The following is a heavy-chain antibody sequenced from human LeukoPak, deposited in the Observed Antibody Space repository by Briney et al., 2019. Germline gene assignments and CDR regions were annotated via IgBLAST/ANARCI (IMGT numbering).Heavy chain of an antibody. D-gene: IGHD5-18*01. V-gene: IGHV1-69*13. CDR2: IIPLFGTT. Sequence: SVTVSCKASGGIFTSHGISWVRQAPGQGLEWMGGIIPLFGTTNYSQKFQGRVTMTADEPTSTAYMELTSLRSDDTAVYYCARDTVDTTTITPLDYWGQGTLVTVSS. CDR3: ARDTVDTTTITPLDY. J-gene: IGHJ4*02. CDR1: GGIFTSHG.